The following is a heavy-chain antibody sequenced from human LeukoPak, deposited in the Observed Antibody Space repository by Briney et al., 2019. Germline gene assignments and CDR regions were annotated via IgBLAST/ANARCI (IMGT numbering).Heavy chain of an antibody. D-gene: IGHD3-9*01. Sequence: GASAPDSPKASGYTFTSSQINWVRQAPGQGLEGMGWVSGYNGNTNYAQKFEGRVAMTTDASTSTAYMELRGLRSEDTAVYYFARVDWFACWGQGTLVTVSS. CDR2: VSGYNGNT. J-gene: IGHJ4*02. CDR1: GYTFTSSQ. V-gene: IGHV1-18*01. CDR3: ARVDWFAC.